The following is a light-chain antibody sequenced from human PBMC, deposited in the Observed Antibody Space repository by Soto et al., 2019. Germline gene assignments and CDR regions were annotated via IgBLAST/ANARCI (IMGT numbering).Light chain of an antibody. CDR2: ADS. J-gene: IGLJ1*01. CDR1: ISNIETNS. V-gene: IGLV1-47*02. CDR3: ACEDDNRSSAV. Sequence: QSVLTQPPSASGTPGQRVTISCSGNISNIETNSVHWYQHHPGTAPKLVIYADSQRPSGVPDRFSGSKSGTSASVAISGLRFEDDDEYFCACEDDNRSSAVFGTGTKLTVL.